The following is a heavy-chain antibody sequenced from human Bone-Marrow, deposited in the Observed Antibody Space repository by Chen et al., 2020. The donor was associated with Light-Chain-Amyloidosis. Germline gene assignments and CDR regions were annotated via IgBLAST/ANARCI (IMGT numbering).Heavy chain of an antibody. CDR2: IYPDDSDA. CDR1: GYTFPNYW. V-gene: IGHV5-51*01. J-gene: IGHJ4*02. Sequence: EVQLEQSGAEVKKPGASLKISCKGSGYTFPNYWIGWVRQVPGKGLEWMGVIYPDDSDARYSPACEGQVTISADNSITTAYLQWRSLKASDTAMYYCARRRDGYNFDYWGQGTLVTVSS. CDR3: ARRRDGYNFDY. D-gene: IGHD5-12*01.